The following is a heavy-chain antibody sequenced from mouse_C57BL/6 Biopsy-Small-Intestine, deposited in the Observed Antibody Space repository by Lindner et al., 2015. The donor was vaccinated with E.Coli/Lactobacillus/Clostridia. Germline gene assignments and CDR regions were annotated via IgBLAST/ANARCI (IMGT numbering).Heavy chain of an antibody. J-gene: IGHJ2*01. CDR3: ARHARNWDY. CDR1: GYAFSSFW. CDR2: IYPGDGNT. Sequence: VQLQESGPALVKPGASVNISCKASGYAFSSFWMNWVKQRPGKGLEWIGRIYPGDGNTNYNGKFRGKATLTADKSSSTAYMQLSSLTSEDSAVYFCARHARNWDYWGQGTTLTVSS. D-gene: IGHD4-1*01. V-gene: IGHV1-82*01.